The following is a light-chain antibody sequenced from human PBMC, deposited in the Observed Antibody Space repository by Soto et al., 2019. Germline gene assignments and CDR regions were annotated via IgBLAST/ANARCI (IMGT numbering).Light chain of an antibody. CDR1: GSDIGTYNF. V-gene: IGLV2-14*01. Sequence: QSALTQPASVSGSPGQSITISCSGSGSDIGTYNFVSWYQHHPGRAPKLIISAVANRPSGVSDRFSGSNSGSLASLTISGVLADDEAVYYCSSSTNTGTLWVFGVGTKLTVL. CDR3: SSSTNTGTLWV. CDR2: AVA. J-gene: IGLJ3*02.